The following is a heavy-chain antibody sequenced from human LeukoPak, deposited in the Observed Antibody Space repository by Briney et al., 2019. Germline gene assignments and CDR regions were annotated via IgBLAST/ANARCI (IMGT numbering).Heavy chain of an antibody. CDR3: AKDYGYCSSTDCYTGKVDY. J-gene: IGHJ4*02. D-gene: IGHD2-2*02. CDR1: GFTFSSYG. V-gene: IGHV3-30*02. Sequence: PGGSLRLSCAASGFTFSSYGMHWVRQAPGKGLEWVAFIRHDGSNKYYADSVKGRFTISRDNSKNTVSLQMNSLRAEDTAAHYCAKDYGYCSSTDCYTGKVDYWGQGTLVTVSS. CDR2: IRHDGSNK.